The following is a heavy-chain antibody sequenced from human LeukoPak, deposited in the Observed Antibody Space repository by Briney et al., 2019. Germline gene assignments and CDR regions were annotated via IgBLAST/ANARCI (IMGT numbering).Heavy chain of an antibody. J-gene: IGHJ4*02. D-gene: IGHD6-13*01. CDR3: ARDPTAAGADY. CDR1: GFTFDDYA. Sequence: GGSLRLSCAASGFTFDDYAIHWVRQVPGKGLEWVSSISWNGDSIGYADSVKGRFTIPRDNAKNSLYLQMNSLRAEDMALYYCARDPTAAGADYWGQGTLVTVSS. V-gene: IGHV3-9*03. CDR2: ISWNGDSI.